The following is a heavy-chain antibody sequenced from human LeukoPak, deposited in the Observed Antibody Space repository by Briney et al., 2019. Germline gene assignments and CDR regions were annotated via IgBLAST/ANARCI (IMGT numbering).Heavy chain of an antibody. D-gene: IGHD7-27*01. J-gene: IGHJ4*02. V-gene: IGHV3-30*18. CDR3: AKTWSWGRNFDY. CDR1: GFTFSSYG. CDR2: ISYDGSNK. Sequence: GGSLRLSCAASGFTFSSYGMHWVRQAPGKGLEGVAVISYDGSNKYYADSVKGRFTISRANSTTTLYLQMNSLRAEATAVYYCAKTWSWGRNFDYWGQGTLVTVSS.